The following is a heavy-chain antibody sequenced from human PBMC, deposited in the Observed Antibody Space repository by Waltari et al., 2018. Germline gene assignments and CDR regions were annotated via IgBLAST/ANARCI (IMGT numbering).Heavy chain of an antibody. Sequence: QFQLQESGPGLVKPSETLSLTCGVSGYSITNGYYWGWIRQAPGKGLEWIGSIYNSGSTYYNASLKSRVTISVDTAKGQVSLKLSAVTAADTAVYYCARRDGSGTYYPPNAFDIWGQGTGVTVSS. CDR3: ARRDGSGTYYPPNAFDI. CDR1: GYSITNGYY. D-gene: IGHD3-10*01. J-gene: IGHJ3*02. V-gene: IGHV4-38-2*01. CDR2: IYNSGST.